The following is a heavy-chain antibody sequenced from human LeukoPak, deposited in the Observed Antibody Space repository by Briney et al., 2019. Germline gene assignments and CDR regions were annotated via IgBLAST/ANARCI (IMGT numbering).Heavy chain of an antibody. Sequence: PSVNVSCKASGYTFTAYYIHGVRHGPAQGLEWMGWIKPNIVGTNYAQQFQSMVTITRYTSISTGYIEMSRLRSDDTAVYYCARPIKPDLDWSEMGNWFDPWGQGTLVTVSS. CDR1: GYTFTAYY. CDR2: IKPNIVGT. J-gene: IGHJ5*02. V-gene: IGHV1-2*02. CDR3: ARPIKPDLDWSEMGNWFDP. D-gene: IGHD3-9*01.